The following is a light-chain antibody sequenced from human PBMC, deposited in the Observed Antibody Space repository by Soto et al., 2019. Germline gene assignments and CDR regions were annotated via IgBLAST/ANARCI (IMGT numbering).Light chain of an antibody. CDR3: QHYNTWPWT. CDR2: GAS. J-gene: IGKJ1*01. CDR1: QSVSSSY. Sequence: EIVLTQSPGTLSLSPGERATLSCRASQSVSSSYLAWYQQNPGQAPRLLIYGASTRATGIPARFSGSGSETEFILTISSLQSEEFAVYDCQHYNTWPWTFGQFTKVDIK. V-gene: IGKV3-15*01.